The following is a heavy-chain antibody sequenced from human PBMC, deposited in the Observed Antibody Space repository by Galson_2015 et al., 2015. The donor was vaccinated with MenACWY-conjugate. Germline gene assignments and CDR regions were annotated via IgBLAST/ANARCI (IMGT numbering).Heavy chain of an antibody. CDR3: ARGHYGMDV. CDR1: GFTFRNYW. CDR2: IKKDGSEK. V-gene: IGHV3-7*03. J-gene: IGHJ6*02. Sequence: ALRLSCAASGFTFRNYWMAWGRQAPGKGLEWVARIKKDGSEKYYVDSVKGRFTISRDNAKNSMYLEMNSLRVEDTAVYSCARGHYGMDVWGQGTTVTASS.